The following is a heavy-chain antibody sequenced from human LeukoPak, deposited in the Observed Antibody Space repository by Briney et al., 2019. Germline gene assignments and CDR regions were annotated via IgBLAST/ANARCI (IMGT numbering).Heavy chain of an antibody. Sequence: SETLSLTCAVYGGSLSGYYWSWIRQPPGKGLEWIGEINHSGSTNYNPSLKSRVTISVDTSKNQFSLKLSSVTAADTAVYYCARDLVRAQGWFDPWGQGTLVTVSS. CDR2: INHSGST. CDR1: GGSLSGYY. D-gene: IGHD3-10*01. CDR3: ARDLVRAQGWFDP. J-gene: IGHJ5*02. V-gene: IGHV4-34*01.